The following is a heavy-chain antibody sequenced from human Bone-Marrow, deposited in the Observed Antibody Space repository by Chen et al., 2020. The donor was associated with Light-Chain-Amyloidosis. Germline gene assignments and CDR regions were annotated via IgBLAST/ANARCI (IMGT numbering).Heavy chain of an antibody. CDR1: GGSISGNYW. D-gene: IGHD2-21*02. Sequence: QVQLQESGPGLVKPSGTLSLTCDVSGGSISGNYWWTWVRQSPGKGLEWIGEISHTGSTSYNPFLRSRVTLSIDTSRNRFSLKMNSVTAADTAVYYCSRVDCGGACFYWPFDLLGRGTLVSVSS. J-gene: IGHJ2*01. CDR3: SRVDCGGACFYWPFDL. CDR2: ISHTGST. V-gene: IGHV4-4*02.